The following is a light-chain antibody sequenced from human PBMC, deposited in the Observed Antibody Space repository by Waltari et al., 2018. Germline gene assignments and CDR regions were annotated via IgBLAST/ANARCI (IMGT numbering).Light chain of an antibody. J-gene: IGKJ2*01. CDR3: MQALEAPRT. CDR1: QSLLYSNGYTY. Sequence: DIMMTQSPLSLPVTPGEPASISCRSSQSLLYSNGYTYLDWYLQKPGQSPQLLIYLVSNRASGVPDRFSGSGSGTDFTLKISRVEAEDVGVYYCMQALEAPRTFGQGTKLESK. V-gene: IGKV2-28*01. CDR2: LVS.